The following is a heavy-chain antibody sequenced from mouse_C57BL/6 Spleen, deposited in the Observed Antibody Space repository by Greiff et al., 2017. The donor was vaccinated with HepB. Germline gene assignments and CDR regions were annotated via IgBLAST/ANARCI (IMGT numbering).Heavy chain of an antibody. CDR3: ARRFDDYDNYAMDY. J-gene: IGHJ4*01. D-gene: IGHD2-4*01. Sequence: VKLQQSGPGLVQPSQRLSITCTVSGFSLTSYGVHWVRQSPGKGLEWLGVIWSGGSTDYNAAFISRLSISKDNSKSQVFFKMNSLQADDTAIYYCARRFDDYDNYAMDYWGQGTSVTVSS. V-gene: IGHV2-2*01. CDR2: IWSGGST. CDR1: GFSLTSYG.